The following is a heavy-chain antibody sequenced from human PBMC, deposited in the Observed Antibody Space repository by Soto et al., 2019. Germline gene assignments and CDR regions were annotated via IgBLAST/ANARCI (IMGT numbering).Heavy chain of an antibody. D-gene: IGHD2-15*01. CDR1: GFTFSSYW. Sequence: EVQLVESGGGLVQPGGSLRLSCAASGFTFSSYWMHWVRQAPGKGLVWVSRINSDGSSTSYADSVKGRFTISRDNAKNTVYLQMYSLRAEHTAVYYCARTSLVVPAATREDYWGQGTLVTVSS. J-gene: IGHJ4*02. CDR3: ARTSLVVPAATREDY. CDR2: INSDGSST. V-gene: IGHV3-74*01.